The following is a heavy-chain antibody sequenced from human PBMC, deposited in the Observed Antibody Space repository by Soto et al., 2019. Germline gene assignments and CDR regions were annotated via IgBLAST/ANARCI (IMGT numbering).Heavy chain of an antibody. Sequence: EVQLVESGGGLVQPGGSLRLSCAASGFTVSSNYMSWVRQAPGKGLEWVSVIYSGGSTYYADSVKGRFTISRDNSKNTLYLQMNSLRAEDTAVYYCARDVYDSSGYYLEYFQHWGQGTLVTVSS. CDR3: ARDVYDSSGYYLEYFQH. CDR2: IYSGGST. D-gene: IGHD3-22*01. J-gene: IGHJ1*01. V-gene: IGHV3-66*01. CDR1: GFTVSSNY.